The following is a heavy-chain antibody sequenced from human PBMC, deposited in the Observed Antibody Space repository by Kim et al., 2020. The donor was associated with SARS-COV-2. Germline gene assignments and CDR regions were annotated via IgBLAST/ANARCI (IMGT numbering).Heavy chain of an antibody. CDR1: GFTFSSYA. J-gene: IGHJ4*02. Sequence: GGSLRLSCAASGFTFSSYAMSWVRQAPGKGLEWVSAISGSGDSTYSADSVKGRFTISRDNSKNTLYLQMNSLRAEDTAVYYCAKAPSSMVKGYFDYWGQGTLVTVSS. CDR2: ISGSGDST. CDR3: AKAPSSMVKGYFDY. V-gene: IGHV3-23*01. D-gene: IGHD5-18*01.